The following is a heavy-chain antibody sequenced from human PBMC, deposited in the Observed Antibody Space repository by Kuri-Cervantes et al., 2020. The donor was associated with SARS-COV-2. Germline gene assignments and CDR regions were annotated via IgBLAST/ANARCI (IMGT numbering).Heavy chain of an antibody. CDR3: ARHSALGELLYWFDP. CDR1: GGSISSSSYY. V-gene: IGHV4-39*01. Sequence: SDTLSLTCTVSGGSISSSSYYWGWIRQPPGKGLEWIGSIYYSGSTYYNPSLKSRVTISVDTSKNQFSLKLSSVTAADTAVYYCARHSALGELLYWFDPWGQGTLVTVSS. CDR2: IYYSGST. J-gene: IGHJ5*02. D-gene: IGHD3-10*01.